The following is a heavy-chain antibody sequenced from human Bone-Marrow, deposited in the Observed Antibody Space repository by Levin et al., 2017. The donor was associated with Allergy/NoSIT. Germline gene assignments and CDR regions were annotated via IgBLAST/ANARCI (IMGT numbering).Heavy chain of an antibody. J-gene: IGHJ3*01. CDR3: ARDRSGRYVADV. Sequence: PGGSLRLSCVASGFTFSTHAIHWVRQAPGKGLEWVAYIAHDGVWKEYAESVRGRLTIARDNSQNTVSVEMTSLRNEDTAMYYCARDRSGRYVADVWGQGTMVTVSS. D-gene: IGHD3-16*02. CDR2: IAHDGVWK. CDR1: GFTFSTHA. V-gene: IGHV3-30*04.